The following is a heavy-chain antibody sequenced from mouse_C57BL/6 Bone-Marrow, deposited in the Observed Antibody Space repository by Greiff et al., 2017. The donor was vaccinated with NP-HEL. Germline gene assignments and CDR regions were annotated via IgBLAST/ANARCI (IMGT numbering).Heavy chain of an antibody. V-gene: IGHV5-4*01. D-gene: IGHD1-1*01. CDR2: ISDGGSYT. CDR1: GFTFSSYA. CDR3: ARASYGSSFDY. Sequence: VHVKQSGGGLVKPGGSLKLSCAASGFTFSSYAMSWVRQTPEKRLEWVATISDGGSYTYYPDNVKGRFTISRDNAKNNLYLQMSHLKSEDTAMYYCARASYGSSFDYWGQGTTLTVSS. J-gene: IGHJ2*01.